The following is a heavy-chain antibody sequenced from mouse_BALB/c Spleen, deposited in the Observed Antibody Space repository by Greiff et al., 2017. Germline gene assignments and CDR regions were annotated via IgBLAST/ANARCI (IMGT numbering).Heavy chain of an antibody. J-gene: IGHJ1*01. Sequence: VQLVESGAELVRPGTSVKVSCKASGYAFTNYLIEWVKQRPGQGLEWIGVINPGSGGTNYNEKFKGKATLTADKSSSTAYMQLSSLTSDDSAVYFCAREGYYYGSSYGYFDVWGAGTTVTVSS. D-gene: IGHD1-1*01. V-gene: IGHV1-54*01. CDR2: INPGSGGT. CDR3: AREGYYYGSSYGYFDV. CDR1: GYAFTNYL.